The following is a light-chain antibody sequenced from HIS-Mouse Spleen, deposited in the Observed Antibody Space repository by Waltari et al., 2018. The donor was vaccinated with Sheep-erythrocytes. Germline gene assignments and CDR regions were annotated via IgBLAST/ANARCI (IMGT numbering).Light chain of an antibody. V-gene: IGLV2-11*01. CDR1: SSYVCGYNY. J-gene: IGLJ2*01. Sequence: QSALTQPRSVSGSPGQSVTISCTVTSSYVCGYNYDSWYQQHPGKAPKLMIYDVSKRPSGVPDRFSGSKSGNTASLTISGLQAEDEADYYCCSYAGSYTLVFGGGTKLTVL. CDR2: DVS. CDR3: CSYAGSYTLV.